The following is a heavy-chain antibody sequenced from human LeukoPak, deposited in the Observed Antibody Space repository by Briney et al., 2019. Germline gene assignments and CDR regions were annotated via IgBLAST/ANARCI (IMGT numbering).Heavy chain of an antibody. CDR1: AFTFSEYS. V-gene: IGHV3-11*01. J-gene: IGHJ1*01. CDR2: ITESGGTE. D-gene: IGHD6-13*01. Sequence: GGSLRLSCVGSAFTFSEYSMSWIRQAPGRELEWISSITESGGTEYYADSVKGRFTISRDNAKNSLYLQMNSLRAEDTALYYCAKDTTSSWYKYFQHWGQGTLVTVSS. CDR3: AKDTTSSWYKYFQH.